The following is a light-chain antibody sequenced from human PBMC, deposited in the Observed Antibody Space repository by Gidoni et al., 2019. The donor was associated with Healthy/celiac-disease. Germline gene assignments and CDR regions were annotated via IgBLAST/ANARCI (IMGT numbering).Light chain of an antibody. CDR3: AAWDDSLSGRV. J-gene: IGLJ1*01. V-gene: IGLV1-47*01. CDR2: RNN. Sequence: QSVLTQQPSASGTPGQRVTISCSGSSSNIGSNYVYWYQQLPGTAPKLLIYRNNQRPSGVPDRFSGSKSGTSASLAISGLRSEDEADYYCAAWDDSLSGRVFGTGTKVTVL. CDR1: SSNIGSNY.